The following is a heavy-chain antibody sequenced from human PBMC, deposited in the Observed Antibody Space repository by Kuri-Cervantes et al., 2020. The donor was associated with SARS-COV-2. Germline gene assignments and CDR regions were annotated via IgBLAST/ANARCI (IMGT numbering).Heavy chain of an antibody. J-gene: IGHJ4*02. CDR2: ISASGAST. D-gene: IGHD6-19*01. V-gene: IGHV3-23*01. CDR3: AKVGTSTAVSGRFDY. Sequence: GESLKISCAASGFTFSSYATSWVRQAPGKGLEWVSVISASGASTYYADSVKGRFTISRDNSKNTLYLQMNSLRAEDTAVYYCAKVGTSTAVSGRFDYWGQGTLVTVSS. CDR1: GFTFSSYA.